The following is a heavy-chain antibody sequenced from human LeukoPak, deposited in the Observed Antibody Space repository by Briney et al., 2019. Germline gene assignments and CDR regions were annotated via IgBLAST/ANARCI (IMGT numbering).Heavy chain of an antibody. Sequence: ASVKVSCKASGYTFTGYYMHWVRQAPGQGLEWMGWINPNSGGTNYAQKFQGRVTMTRDTSISTAYMELSRLRSDDTAVYYCARHYDFWSGYHMLYYFDYWGQGTLVTVSS. J-gene: IGHJ4*02. CDR1: GYTFTGYY. V-gene: IGHV1-2*02. CDR2: INPNSGGT. CDR3: ARHYDFWSGYHMLYYFDY. D-gene: IGHD3-3*01.